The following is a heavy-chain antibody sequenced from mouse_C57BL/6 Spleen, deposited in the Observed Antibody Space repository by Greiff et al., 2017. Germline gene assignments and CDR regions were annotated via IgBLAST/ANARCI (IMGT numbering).Heavy chain of an antibody. Sequence: EVKLVESGPVLVKPGASVKMSCKASGYTFTDYYMNWVKQSHGKSLEWIGVINPYNGGTSYNQKFKGKATLTVDKSSSTAYMELNSLTSEDSAVYYCARRRDGSRYYAMDYWGQGTSVTVSS. CDR2: INPYNGGT. V-gene: IGHV1-19*01. D-gene: IGHD1-1*01. CDR3: ARRRDGSRYYAMDY. CDR1: GYTFTDYY. J-gene: IGHJ4*01.